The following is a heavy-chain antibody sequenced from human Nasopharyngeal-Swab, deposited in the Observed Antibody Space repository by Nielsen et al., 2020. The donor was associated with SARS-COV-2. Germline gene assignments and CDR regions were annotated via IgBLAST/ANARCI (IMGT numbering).Heavy chain of an antibody. CDR1: GYTLTELS. Sequence: ASVKVSCKVSGYTLTELSMHWVRQAPGKGLEWMGGFDPEDGETIYAQKFQGRVTMTEDTSTDTAYMALSSLRSDDTAVYYCATIYAIVGASGSFDYWGQGTLVTVSS. D-gene: IGHD1-26*01. V-gene: IGHV1-24*01. CDR2: FDPEDGET. J-gene: IGHJ4*02. CDR3: ATIYAIVGASGSFDY.